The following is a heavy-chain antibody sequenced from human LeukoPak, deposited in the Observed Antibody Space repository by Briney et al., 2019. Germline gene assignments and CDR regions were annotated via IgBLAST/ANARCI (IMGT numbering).Heavy chain of an antibody. CDR1: GGSISSGSYY. CDR3: ATTAEQQLGLFDY. Sequence: SQTLSLTCTVSGGSISSGSYYWSWIRQPAGKGLEWIGRIYTSGSTNYNPSLKSRVTISVDTSKNQFSLKLSSVTAADTAVYYCATTAEQQLGLFDYWGQGTLVTVSS. CDR2: IYTSGST. J-gene: IGHJ4*02. D-gene: IGHD6-13*01. V-gene: IGHV4-61*02.